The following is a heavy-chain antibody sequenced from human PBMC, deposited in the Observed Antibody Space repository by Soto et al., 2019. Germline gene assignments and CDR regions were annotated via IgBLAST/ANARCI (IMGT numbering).Heavy chain of an antibody. CDR1: GGTFSSYA. V-gene: IGHV1-69*05. CDR2: IIAVYGNT. J-gene: IGHJ4*02. CDR3: ASHKLNWYGGYAH. Sequence: ASVKVSCKASGGTFSSYAISWVRQAPGQGLEWMGWIIAVYGNTNYAQKFQGRVTITRDTSASTAYMELSSLRSEDTAVYYCASHKLNWYGGYAHWGQGTLVPVSS. D-gene: IGHD5-12*01.